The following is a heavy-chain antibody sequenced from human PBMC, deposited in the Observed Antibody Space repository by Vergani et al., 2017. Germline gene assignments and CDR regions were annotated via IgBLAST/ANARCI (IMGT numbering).Heavy chain of an antibody. CDR1: GASISGYY. CDR2: VQDSGYF. D-gene: IGHD1-14*01. Sequence: QVQLQESGPGLVRPSDTLSLTCTVSGASISGYYCNWIRQTPGEGLDWFRYVQDSGYFNYNPPLKTRVSMSSDTSNNQFSLMLSSVTVADTAVYYCARSIVSRNPPDYFDNWGQGTLVTVSS. V-gene: IGHV4-59*01. CDR3: ARSIVSRNPPDYFDN. J-gene: IGHJ4*02.